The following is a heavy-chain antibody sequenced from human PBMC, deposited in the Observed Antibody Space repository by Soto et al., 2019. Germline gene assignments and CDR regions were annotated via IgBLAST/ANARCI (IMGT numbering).Heavy chain of an antibody. CDR1: GFTFSTYA. J-gene: IGHJ6*02. V-gene: IGHV3-30*18. D-gene: IGHD3-3*01. Sequence: GGSLRLSCAASGFTFSTYAMHWVRQAPGKGLEWVAIISYDGTNKYYADSVTGRFTISRDNSNNTLYLQMNSQRAKDTAVYYCAKPQGNYDFWSGMDVWGQGTTVTVSS. CDR3: AKPQGNYDFWSGMDV. CDR2: ISYDGTNK.